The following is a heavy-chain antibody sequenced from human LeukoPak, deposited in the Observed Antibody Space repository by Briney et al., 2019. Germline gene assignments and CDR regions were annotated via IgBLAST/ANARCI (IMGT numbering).Heavy chain of an antibody. Sequence: SETLSLTCTVSGGSISSGSYYWSWIRQPAGKGLEWIGRIYTSGSTNYNPSLKSRVTISVDTSKNRFSLKLSSVTAADTAVYYCARVVAAAGTWWFDPWGQGTLVTVSS. CDR1: GGSISSGSYY. CDR3: ARVVAAAGTWWFDP. D-gene: IGHD6-13*01. V-gene: IGHV4-61*02. J-gene: IGHJ5*02. CDR2: IYTSGST.